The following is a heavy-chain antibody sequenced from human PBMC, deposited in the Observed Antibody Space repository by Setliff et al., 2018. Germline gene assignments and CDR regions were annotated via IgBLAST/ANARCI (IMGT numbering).Heavy chain of an antibody. J-gene: IGHJ6*03. V-gene: IGHV1-69*05. CDR3: AREGVDSRSSTDYRYYMDV. CDR2: TIPIFGTT. D-gene: IGHD3-22*01. Sequence: SVKVSCKASGGTFSSYGISWVRQAPGQGLEWMGGTIPIFGTTNYAQKFQGRVTVITDESTSTAYMELSSLTSADTAVYYCAREGVDSRSSTDYRYYMDVWGKGTTVTVSS. CDR1: GGTFSSYG.